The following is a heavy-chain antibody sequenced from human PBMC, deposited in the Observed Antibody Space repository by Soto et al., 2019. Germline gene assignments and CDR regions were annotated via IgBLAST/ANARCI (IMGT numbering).Heavy chain of an antibody. V-gene: IGHV3-23*01. CDR2: ISGSGGST. CDR3: AKSNGWYAELDY. Sequence: EVQLLESGGGLVQPGGSLRLSCAASGFTFSSYAMSWVRQAPGKGLEWVSAISGSGGSTYYADSVKGRFTFSSDNSKNTLYLQMSSLRAEDTAVSYCAKSNGWYAELDYWGQGTLVTVSS. CDR1: GFTFSSYA. D-gene: IGHD6-19*01. J-gene: IGHJ4*02.